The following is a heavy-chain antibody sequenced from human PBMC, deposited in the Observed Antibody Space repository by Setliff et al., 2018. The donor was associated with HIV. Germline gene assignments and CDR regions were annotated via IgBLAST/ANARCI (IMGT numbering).Heavy chain of an antibody. CDR3: TRRRRAPGTADLEAY. CDR2: IWPADSDT. CDR1: GYSFVNYW. V-gene: IGHV5-51*01. D-gene: IGHD2-21*02. Sequence: SLKISCKASGYSFVNYWIGWVRQVPGKGLEWIGVIWPADSDTRYSPSFQGQVTISADRSITTAYLQWSSLRASDTAMYYCTRRRRAPGTADLEAYWGQGTLVTVSS. J-gene: IGHJ4*01.